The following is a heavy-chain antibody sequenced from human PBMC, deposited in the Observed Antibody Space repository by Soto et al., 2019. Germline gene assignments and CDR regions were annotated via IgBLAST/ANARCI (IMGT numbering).Heavy chain of an antibody. V-gene: IGHV4-30-2*01. CDR3: ARAHYGDYGYGMDV. D-gene: IGHD4-17*01. CDR2: IYHSGYT. Sequence: QLQLQESGSGLVKPSQTLSLTCAVSGGSISSGGYSWSWIRQPPGKGLEWIGYIYHSGYTYYNPSLTSRVTISVDRSKNQFSLQLRSVTAADTAVYYCARAHYGDYGYGMDVWGQGTTVTVSS. CDR1: GGSISSGGYS. J-gene: IGHJ6*02.